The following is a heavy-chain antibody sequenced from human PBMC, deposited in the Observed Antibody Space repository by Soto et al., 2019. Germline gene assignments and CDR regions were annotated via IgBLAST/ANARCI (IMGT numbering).Heavy chain of an antibody. CDR1: GFTFSDYA. V-gene: IGHV3-23*01. Sequence: EVQLLESGGGLVQPGGSLRLSCEASGFTFSDYAMAWVRQAPGEGLEWVSTISGSGGSTYYADSVKGRFTISRHNSKNTLYLQMNSLRAEDTAVYYCANLHPYDILTGYGYWGQGTLVTVSS. D-gene: IGHD3-9*01. J-gene: IGHJ4*02. CDR3: ANLHPYDILTGYGY. CDR2: ISGSGGST.